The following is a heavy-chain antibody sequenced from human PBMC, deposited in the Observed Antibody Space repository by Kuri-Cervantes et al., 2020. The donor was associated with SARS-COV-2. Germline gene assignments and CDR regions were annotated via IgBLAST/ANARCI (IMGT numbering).Heavy chain of an antibody. Sequence: GESLKISCAASGFTFSSYGMHWVRQAPGKGLEWVAVISYDGSNKYYADSVKGRFTISRDNSKNTLYLQMNSLRAEDTAVYYCARGGTDPNWGQGTLVTVSS. CDR3: ARGGTDPN. CDR2: ISYDGSNK. V-gene: IGHV3-30*03. D-gene: IGHD1-7*01. J-gene: IGHJ4*02. CDR1: GFTFSSYG.